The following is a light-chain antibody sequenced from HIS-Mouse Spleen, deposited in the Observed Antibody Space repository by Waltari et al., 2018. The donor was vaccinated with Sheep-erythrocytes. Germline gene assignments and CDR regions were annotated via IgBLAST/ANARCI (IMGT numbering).Light chain of an antibody. Sequence: DIQMTQSPSSLSASVGDRVTITCRASQGIRNDLGWYQQKPGKAPKRLIYAASSLQSGVPSRFSGSGSGTDFTLTISSLEPEDFAVYYCQQRSNWPPTFTFGPGTKVDIK. CDR2: AAS. J-gene: IGKJ3*01. CDR3: QQRSNWPPTFT. V-gene: IGKV1-17*01. CDR1: QGIRND.